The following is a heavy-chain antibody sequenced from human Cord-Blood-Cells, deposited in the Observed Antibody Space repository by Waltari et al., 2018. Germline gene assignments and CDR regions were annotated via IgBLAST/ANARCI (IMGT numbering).Heavy chain of an antibody. V-gene: IGHV1-8*03. CDR3: ARGLDSSSS. D-gene: IGHD6-6*01. CDR2: MNPNSGNT. CDR1: GYTFTSYD. J-gene: IGHJ5*02. Sequence: QVQLVQSGAEVKKPGASVKVSCKASGYTFTSYDINWVRQATGQGLEWMGWMNPNSGNTGYAQCQGRVTITRNTSISTAYMELSSLRSEDTAVYYCARGLDSSSSWGQGTLVTVSS.